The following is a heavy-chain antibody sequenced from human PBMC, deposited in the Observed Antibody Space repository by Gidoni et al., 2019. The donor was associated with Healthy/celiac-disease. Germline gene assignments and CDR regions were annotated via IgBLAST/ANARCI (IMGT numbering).Heavy chain of an antibody. CDR2: IKQDGSEK. CDR1: GFTFSSYW. Sequence: EVQLVESGGGLVQPGGSLRLSCAASGFTFSSYWMSWVRQAPGKGLEWVANIKQDGSEKYYVDSVKGRFTISRDNAKNSLYLQMNSLRAEDTAVYYCARHGQTVDTAMSFDYWGQGTLVTVSS. V-gene: IGHV3-7*01. CDR3: ARHGQTVDTAMSFDY. J-gene: IGHJ4*02. D-gene: IGHD5-18*01.